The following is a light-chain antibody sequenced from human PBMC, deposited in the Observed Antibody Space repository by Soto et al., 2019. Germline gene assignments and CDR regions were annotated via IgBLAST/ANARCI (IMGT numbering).Light chain of an antibody. CDR3: QQCSGYSRT. Sequence: DIQMTQSPSTLSASVGDGVTITWRASQRISSWWAWYQQKPGKAPQLLIYAASSLESGVPSRFSGSGSGTEFTLTIDPLQPDDFATYYCQQCSGYSRTCGQGAKVDIK. CDR2: AAS. V-gene: IGKV1-5*01. J-gene: IGKJ1*01. CDR1: QRISSW.